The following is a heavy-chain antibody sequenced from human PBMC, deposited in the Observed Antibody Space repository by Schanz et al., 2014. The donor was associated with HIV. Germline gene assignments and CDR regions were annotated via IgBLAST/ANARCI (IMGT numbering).Heavy chain of an antibody. Sequence: EVQLVESGEGLVKPGGSLRLSCTGSGFPFSSYAINWVRQAPGKGLEWLSSISSSGGYIYYADSVKGRFTISRDNSKNTLYLQMNSLRVDDTAVYYCARGGGSGSYFAGYHFDYWGQGTLVIVSS. CDR3: ARGGGSGSYFAGYHFDY. V-gene: IGHV3-21*04. J-gene: IGHJ4*02. D-gene: IGHD1-26*01. CDR2: ISSSGGYI. CDR1: GFPFSSYA.